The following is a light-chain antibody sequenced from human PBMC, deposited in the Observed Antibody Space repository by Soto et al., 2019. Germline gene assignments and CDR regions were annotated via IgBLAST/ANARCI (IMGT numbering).Light chain of an antibody. J-gene: IGLJ3*02. CDR2: DVS. CDR1: STDVGGYNY. CDR3: YSYAGSNTVV. V-gene: IGLV2-11*01. Sequence: QSALTQPRSVSGSPGQSVTISCTGTSTDVGGYNYVSWYQQHPGQAPKLMIYDVSNRPSGVPDRFSGSKSGNTASLTISGLQADDEANYYCYSYAGSNTVVFGGGTKLTVL.